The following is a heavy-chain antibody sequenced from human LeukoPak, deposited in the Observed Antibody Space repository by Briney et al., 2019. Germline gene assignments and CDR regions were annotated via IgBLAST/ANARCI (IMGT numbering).Heavy chain of an antibody. CDR1: GGSISSYY. CDR3: ARVYGSGSMGDPFIDY. V-gene: IGHV4-59*01. J-gene: IGHJ4*02. Sequence: SETLSLTCTVSGGSISSYYWSWIRQPPGKGLEWIGYIYYSGSTNYNPSLKSRVTISVDTSKNQFSLKLSSVTAADTAVYYCARVYGSGSMGDPFIDYRGQGTLVTVSS. CDR2: IYYSGST. D-gene: IGHD3-10*01.